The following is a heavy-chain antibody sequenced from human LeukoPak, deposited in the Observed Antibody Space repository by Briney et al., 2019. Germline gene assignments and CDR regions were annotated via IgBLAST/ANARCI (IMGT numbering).Heavy chain of an antibody. V-gene: IGHV5-51*01. CDR2: IYPGDSDT. J-gene: IGHJ3*02. CDR1: GYSFTSYW. Sequence: GESLKISCKGSGYSFTSYWIGWVRQMPGKGLEWMGIIYPGDSDTRYSPSFQGQDTISADKSISTAYLQWSSLKASDTAMYYCASSDCSGGSCYPDAFDIWGQGTMVTVSS. CDR3: ASSDCSGGSCYPDAFDI. D-gene: IGHD2-15*01.